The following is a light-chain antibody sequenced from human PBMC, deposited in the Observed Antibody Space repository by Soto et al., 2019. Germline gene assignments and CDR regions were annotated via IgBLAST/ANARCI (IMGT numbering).Light chain of an antibody. CDR1: QSISSW. CDR2: KAS. V-gene: IGKV1-5*03. Sequence: DIQMTQSPSTLSAAIGYRATSTCRASQSISSWLAWYQQKPGKAPKLLIYKASSLESGVPSRFSGSGSGTEFTLTISSLQPDDFATYYCQQYNSYSRTFGQGTKVDI. CDR3: QQYNSYSRT. J-gene: IGKJ1*01.